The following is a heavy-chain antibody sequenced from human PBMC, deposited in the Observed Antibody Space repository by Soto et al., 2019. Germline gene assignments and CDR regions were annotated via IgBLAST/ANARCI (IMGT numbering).Heavy chain of an antibody. CDR2: IYYSGST. J-gene: IGHJ6*03. Sequence: SETLSLTCTVSGGSISSYYWSWIRQPPGKGLEWIGYIYYSGSTNYNPSIKSRVTISVDTSKNQFSLKLSSVTAADTAVYYCARLLPYDPPWRIAARPYYYYYYMDVWGKGTTVTVSS. D-gene: IGHD6-6*01. CDR1: GGSISSYY. V-gene: IGHV4-59*08. CDR3: ARLLPYDPPWRIAARPYYYYYYMDV.